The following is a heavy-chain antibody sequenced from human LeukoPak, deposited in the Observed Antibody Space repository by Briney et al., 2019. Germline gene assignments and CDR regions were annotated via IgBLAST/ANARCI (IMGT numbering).Heavy chain of an antibody. CDR2: VNWNGGCI. CDR1: GFTFDDYA. J-gene: IGHJ6*03. D-gene: IGHD2-2*01. Sequence: RSGGSLRLSCAASGFTFDDYAMSWVRQTPGKGLEWVSGVNWNGGCICYADSVQGRFTVSRDNAKNSLSLQMNSLRAEDTAFFYCARSARRRTLVPATLLDTRYSLYYYIDVWGKGTTVTVSS. V-gene: IGHV3-20*04. CDR3: ARSARRRTLVPATLLDTRYSLYYYIDV.